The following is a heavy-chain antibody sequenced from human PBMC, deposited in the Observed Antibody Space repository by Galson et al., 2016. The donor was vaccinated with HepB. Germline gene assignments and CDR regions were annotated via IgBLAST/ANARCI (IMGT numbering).Heavy chain of an antibody. CDR2: IYPGVADT. Sequence: QSGAAATKPGESLKISCKAAGYNFANYWIGWVRQMPGKGLEWMGIIYPGVADTRYSPSFEGQVTISADRSISTAYLQSSSLKPPDTALYYCARVSDYDFWSGYFDNWGQGTLVTVSS. D-gene: IGHD3-3*01. V-gene: IGHV5-51*01. CDR1: GYNFANYW. J-gene: IGHJ4*02. CDR3: ARVSDYDFWSGYFDN.